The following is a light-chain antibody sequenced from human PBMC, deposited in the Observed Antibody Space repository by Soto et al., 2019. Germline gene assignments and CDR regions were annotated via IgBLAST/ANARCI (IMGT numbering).Light chain of an antibody. CDR3: QSFDSSNMI. CDR1: SGSIASNF. J-gene: IGLJ2*01. V-gene: IGLV6-57*01. CDR2: EDN. Sequence: NFMLTQPHSVSESPEKTVTISCTRSSGSIASNFVQWYQQRPGSSPTTVIYEDNQRPSGVPDRFSGSIDSSSNSASLTISGLKTEDEAAYYCQSFDSSNMIFGGGTKVTVL.